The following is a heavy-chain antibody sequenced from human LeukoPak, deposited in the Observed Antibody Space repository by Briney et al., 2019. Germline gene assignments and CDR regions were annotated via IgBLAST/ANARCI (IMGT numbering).Heavy chain of an antibody. Sequence: ESGPTLVKPPHTLTLTCTFCWVSLSTGWGGVGWVRQPPGKGLEWLSLIFLNDDKRYSPSLKSRLTITKDTSKNQVVLTMTNMDPVDTATYYCAHRGYCSGGSCYSGGWFDPWGQGTLVTVSS. J-gene: IGHJ5*02. CDR1: WVSLSTGWGG. V-gene: IGHV2-5*01. CDR3: AHRGYCSGGSCYSGGWFDP. D-gene: IGHD2-15*01. CDR2: IFLNDDK.